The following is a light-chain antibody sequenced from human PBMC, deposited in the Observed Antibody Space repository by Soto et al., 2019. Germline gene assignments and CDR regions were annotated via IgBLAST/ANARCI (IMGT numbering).Light chain of an antibody. J-gene: IGKJ1*01. CDR1: QSVSVNS. CDR2: AAS. V-gene: IGKV3-20*01. CDR3: QQYGSSRWT. Sequence: EIVLTQSPGTLSLSPGERATLSCRASQSVSVNSLAWYQQKGGQAPRLLIYAASTRATGVPDRFSGTGSGTDFALTISRLETDDSAVYYCQQYGSSRWTFGQGTKVDIK.